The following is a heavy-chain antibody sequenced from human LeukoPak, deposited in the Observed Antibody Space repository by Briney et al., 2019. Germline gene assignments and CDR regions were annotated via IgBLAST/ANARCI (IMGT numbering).Heavy chain of an antibody. D-gene: IGHD3-10*01. CDR1: GGSFSGYY. Sequence: KISETLSLTCAVYGGSFSGYYWSWIRQPPGKGLEWIGEINHSGSTNYNPSLKSRVTISVDTSKNQFSLKLSSVTAADTAVYYCARYGSMVRGGGVGYWGQGTLVTVSS. CDR3: ARYGSMVRGGGVGY. CDR2: INHSGST. V-gene: IGHV4-34*01. J-gene: IGHJ4*02.